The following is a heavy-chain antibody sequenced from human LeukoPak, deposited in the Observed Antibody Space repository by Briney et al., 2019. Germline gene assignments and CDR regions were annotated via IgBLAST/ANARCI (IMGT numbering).Heavy chain of an antibody. CDR3: ARGILAYYDSSGHPFDY. J-gene: IGHJ4*02. Sequence: ASVKVSCKAFGYTFTSHGISWVRQAPGQGLEWMGWISAYNGNTNYAQKLQGRVTMTTDTSTSTAYMELRSLRSDDTAVYYCARGILAYYDSSGHPFDYWGQGTLVTVSS. CDR1: GYTFTSHG. D-gene: IGHD3-22*01. V-gene: IGHV1-18*01. CDR2: ISAYNGNT.